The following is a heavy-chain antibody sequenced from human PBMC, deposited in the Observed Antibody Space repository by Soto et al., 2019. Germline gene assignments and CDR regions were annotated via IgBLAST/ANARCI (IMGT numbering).Heavy chain of an antibody. Sequence: EVQLLESGGGFVQPGGSLRLSCAGSGFTLKNYAMSWFRQAPGKGLEWVSGISGSGGSTYYTDSVKGRFTMSRDNSKNTLYLQMNSLRAEDTAVYYCAKWYCSGGSCYPTFDSWGQGTLVTVSS. D-gene: IGHD2-15*01. CDR2: ISGSGGST. CDR1: GFTLKNYA. V-gene: IGHV3-23*01. J-gene: IGHJ4*02. CDR3: AKWYCSGGSCYPTFDS.